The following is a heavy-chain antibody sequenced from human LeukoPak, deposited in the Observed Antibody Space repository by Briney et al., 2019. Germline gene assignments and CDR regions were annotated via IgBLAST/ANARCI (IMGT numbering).Heavy chain of an antibody. CDR2: INHSGST. Sequence: PSETLSLTCAVYGGSFSGYYWSWIRQPPGKGLEGIGEINHSGSTNYNPSLKSRVTISVDTSKTQFSLKLSSVTAADTAVYHCARMRSGYDAFYYWGQGTLVTVSS. CDR1: GGSFSGYY. V-gene: IGHV4-34*01. D-gene: IGHD5-12*01. CDR3: ARMRSGYDAFYY. J-gene: IGHJ4*02.